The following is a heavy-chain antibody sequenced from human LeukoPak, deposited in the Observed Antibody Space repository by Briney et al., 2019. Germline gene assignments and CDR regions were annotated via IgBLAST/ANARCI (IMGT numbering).Heavy chain of an antibody. CDR2: IKQDGSEK. CDR1: GFTFSSYW. J-gene: IGHJ4*02. D-gene: IGHD3-9*01. CDR3: ARGPLLTGYPRRGFDY. V-gene: IGHV3-7*01. Sequence: GGSLRLSCAASGFTFSSYWMSWVRQAPGKGLEWVANIKQDGSEKYYVDSVKGRFTISRDNAKNTLYLQMNSLRAEDTAVYYCARGPLLTGYPRRGFDYWGQGALGTVSS.